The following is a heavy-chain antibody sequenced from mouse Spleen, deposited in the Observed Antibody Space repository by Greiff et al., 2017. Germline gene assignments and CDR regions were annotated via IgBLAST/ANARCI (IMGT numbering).Heavy chain of an antibody. CDR2: IRNKANNHAT. CDR1: GFTFSDAW. J-gene: IGHJ2*01. CDR3: TRPGRGYFDY. V-gene: IGHV6-6*01. D-gene: IGHD4-1*01. Sequence: EVQRVESGGGLVQPGGSMKLSCAASGFTFSDAWMDWVRQSPEKGLEWVAEIRNKANNHATYYAESVKGRFTISRDDSKSSVYLQMNSLRAEDTGIYYCTRPGRGYFDYWGQGTTLTVSS.